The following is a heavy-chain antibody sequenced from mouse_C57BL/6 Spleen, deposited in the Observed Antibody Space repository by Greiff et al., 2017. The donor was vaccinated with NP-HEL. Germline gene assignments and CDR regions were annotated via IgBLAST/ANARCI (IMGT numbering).Heavy chain of an antibody. J-gene: IGHJ1*03. Sequence: QVQLKQPGTELVKPGASVKLSCKASGYTFTSYWMHWVKQRPGQGLEWIGNINPSNGGTNYNEKFKSKATLTVDKSSSTAYMQLSSLTSEDSAVYYCARSTTVVARYFDVWGTGTTVTVSS. CDR2: INPSNGGT. V-gene: IGHV1-53*01. D-gene: IGHD1-1*01. CDR3: ARSTTVVARYFDV. CDR1: GYTFTSYW.